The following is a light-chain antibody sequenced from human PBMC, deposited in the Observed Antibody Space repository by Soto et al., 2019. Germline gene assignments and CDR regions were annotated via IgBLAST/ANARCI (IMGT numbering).Light chain of an antibody. CDR1: SSDVGSYNL. J-gene: IGLJ2*01. V-gene: IGLV2-23*01. CDR3: CSYAGSSTPVV. Sequence: QSVLTQPASVSGSPGQSITISCTGTSSDVGSYNLVSWYQQHPGKAPKLMIYEGTKRPSGVSNRFSGTQSGNTASLTISGLRAEDEADYYCCSYAGSSTPVVFGGGTKLTVL. CDR2: EGT.